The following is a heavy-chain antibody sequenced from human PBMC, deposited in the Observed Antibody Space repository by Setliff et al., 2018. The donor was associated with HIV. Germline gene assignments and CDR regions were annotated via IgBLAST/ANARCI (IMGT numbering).Heavy chain of an antibody. CDR2: VYYSGST. CDR3: AGCITGTTHWFDP. J-gene: IGHJ5*02. Sequence: SETLSLTCNVSGASISGDNFYWTWIRQRPGKGLEWIGYVYYSGSTFYNPSPKSRLTISVDTSTNQFSLKLSSVTAADTAVYYCAGCITGTTHWFDPWGQGTLVTVSS. V-gene: IGHV4-31*03. D-gene: IGHD1-20*01. CDR1: GASISGDNFY.